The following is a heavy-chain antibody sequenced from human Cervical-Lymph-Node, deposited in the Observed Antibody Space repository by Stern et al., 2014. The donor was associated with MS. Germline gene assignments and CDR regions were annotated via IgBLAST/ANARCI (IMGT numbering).Heavy chain of an antibody. CDR1: GFTFTSSA. V-gene: IGHV1-58*01. J-gene: IGHJ3*02. CDR3: AAEPMYYSDSVGAFDI. D-gene: IGHD3-22*01. CDR2: IGVGSGNT. Sequence: QLVQSGPEVKKPGTSVKVSCKASGFTFTSSAVQWARQARGQRLEWVGWIGVGSGNTNYAQKFQERVTITRDMSTSTAYMELSSLRSEDTAVYYCAAEPMYYSDSVGAFDIWGQGTMVTVSS.